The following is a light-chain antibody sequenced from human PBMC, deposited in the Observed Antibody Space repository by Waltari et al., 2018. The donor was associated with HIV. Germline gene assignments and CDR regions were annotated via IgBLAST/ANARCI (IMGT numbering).Light chain of an antibody. Sequence: EIVLPQSPATLFLSPGERATLSCRASQSVGSYLAWNQQKPGQAPRLLIYDASNRATGIPARFSGSGSGTDFTLTISSLQPEDFAVYYCQQRSNWPPLTFGGGTKVGIK. CDR1: QSVGSY. CDR2: DAS. CDR3: QQRSNWPPLT. J-gene: IGKJ4*01. V-gene: IGKV3-11*01.